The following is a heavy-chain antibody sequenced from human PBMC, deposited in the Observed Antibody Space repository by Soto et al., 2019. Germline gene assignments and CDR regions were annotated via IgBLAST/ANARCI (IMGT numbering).Heavy chain of an antibody. J-gene: IGHJ4*02. V-gene: IGHV3-30-3*01. Sequence: GGSLRLSCAASGFTFSSYAMHWVRQAPGKGLEWVAVISYDGSNKYYADSVKGRFTISRDNSKNTLYLQMNSLRAEDTAVYYCARERGGIRFLEWLLFSFDYWGQGTLVTVSS. CDR2: ISYDGSNK. CDR3: ARERGGIRFLEWLLFSFDY. CDR1: GFTFSSYA. D-gene: IGHD3-3*01.